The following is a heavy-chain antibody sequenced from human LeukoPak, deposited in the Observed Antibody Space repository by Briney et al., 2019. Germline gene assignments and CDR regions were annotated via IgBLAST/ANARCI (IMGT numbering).Heavy chain of an antibody. CDR1: GGSISSYY. V-gene: IGHV4-4*07. CDR3: ARTLRVRGVIRIFDY. D-gene: IGHD3-10*01. CDR2: IYTSGTI. Sequence: PSEALSLTCTVSGGSISSYYWSWIRQPAGTALEWIGRIYTSGTITYNPSLKSRVTMSVDTSKNQFSLQLSYVTAADTAVYYCARTLRVRGVIRIFDYWGQGTLVTVSS. J-gene: IGHJ4*02.